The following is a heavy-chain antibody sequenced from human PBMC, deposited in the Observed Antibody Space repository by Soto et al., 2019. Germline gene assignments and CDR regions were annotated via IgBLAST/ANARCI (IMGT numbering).Heavy chain of an antibody. J-gene: IGHJ4*02. CDR1: GFSLTTQGVH. CDR2: IYWNDNE. D-gene: IGHD4-17*01. CDR3: VYRDFGDYFFQF. Sequence: QITLKESGPTLVKPTQTLTLTCTFSGFSLTTQGVHVGWIRQPPGKALECLALIYWNDNEVYSPSLKKRLTITKETAKSQVVLTLGTVDPVETATYYCVYRDFGDYFFQFWGQGILVNVSS. V-gene: IGHV2-5*01.